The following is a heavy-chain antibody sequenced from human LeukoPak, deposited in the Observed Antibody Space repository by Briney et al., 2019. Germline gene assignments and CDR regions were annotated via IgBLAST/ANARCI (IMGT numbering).Heavy chain of an antibody. CDR2: ISAYNGHT. Sequence: GASVTVSCTASGYTFTSYGISWVRQAPGQGLEWMGWISAYNGHTNYAQKLQGRVSMTTDTSTSTAYMELRSLRSDDTAIYYCARDYSNGWYGDFDYWGQGTLVTVSS. V-gene: IGHV1-18*01. D-gene: IGHD6-19*01. CDR3: ARDYSNGWYGDFDY. CDR1: GYTFTSYG. J-gene: IGHJ4*02.